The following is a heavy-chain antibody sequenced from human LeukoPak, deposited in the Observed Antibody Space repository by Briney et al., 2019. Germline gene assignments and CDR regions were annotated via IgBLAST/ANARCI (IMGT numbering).Heavy chain of an antibody. D-gene: IGHD3-16*01. CDR3: AKVEVMILLWSAFDY. CDR2: ISYTGTYI. V-gene: IGHV3-21*04. J-gene: IGHJ4*02. Sequence: GGSLRLSCAASAFSLNAYNMNWVRQAPGKGLEWVSSISYTGTYIYYADSVKGRFTISRDNSKNTLYLQMNSLRAEDTAVYYCAKVEVMILLWSAFDYWGQGTLVTVSS. CDR1: AFSLNAYN.